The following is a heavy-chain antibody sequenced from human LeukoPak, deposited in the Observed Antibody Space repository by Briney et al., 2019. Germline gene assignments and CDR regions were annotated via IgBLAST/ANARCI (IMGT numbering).Heavy chain of an antibody. CDR1: GFTLEDFV. Sequence: GRSLRLSCAVSGFTLEDFVIHWVRQAPGKGLEWASGLSWNSASTGYADSVKGRFTISGDNAKNSLYLQMDSLRTEDTALYYCAKDTRRTVEIAPNWVNQMCAFDLWGQGTMVTVSS. J-gene: IGHJ3*01. CDR3: AKDTRRTVEIAPNWVNQMCAFDL. D-gene: IGHD5-24*01. CDR2: LSWNSAST. V-gene: IGHV3-9*01.